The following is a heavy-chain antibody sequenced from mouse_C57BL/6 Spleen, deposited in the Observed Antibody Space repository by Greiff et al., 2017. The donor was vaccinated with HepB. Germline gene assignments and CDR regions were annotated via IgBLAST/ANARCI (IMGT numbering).Heavy chain of an antibody. V-gene: IGHV1-54*01. J-gene: IGHJ2*01. CDR2: INPGSGGT. Sequence: VQLQQSGAELVRPGTSVKVSCKASGYAFTNYLIEWVKQRPGQGLEWIGVINPGSGGTNYNEKFKGKATLTADKSSSTAYMQLSSLTSEDSAVYFCARDNYGNYYDYWGQGTTLTVSS. CDR3: ARDNYGNYYDY. CDR1: GYAFTNYL. D-gene: IGHD2-1*01.